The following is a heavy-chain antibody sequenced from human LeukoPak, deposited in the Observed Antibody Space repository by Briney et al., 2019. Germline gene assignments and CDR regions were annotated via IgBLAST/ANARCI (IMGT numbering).Heavy chain of an antibody. CDR3: ARLFYYSGVSDWFDP. D-gene: IGHD4-11*01. CDR2: IYYSGST. Sequence: SETLSLTCTVSGGSISSSSYYWGWIRQPPGKGLEWIGSIYYSGSTYYNPSLKSRVTISVDTSKSQFSLKLSSVTAADTAVYYCARLFYYSGVSDWFDPWGQGTLVTVSS. J-gene: IGHJ5*02. CDR1: GGSISSSSYY. V-gene: IGHV4-39*01.